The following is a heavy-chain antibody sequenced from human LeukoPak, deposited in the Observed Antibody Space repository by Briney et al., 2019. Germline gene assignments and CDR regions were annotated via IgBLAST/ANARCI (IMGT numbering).Heavy chain of an antibody. J-gene: IGHJ6*03. V-gene: IGHV3-30*02. Sequence: GGSLRLSCAASGFTFSSYGMHRVRQAPGKGLEWVAFIRYDGSNKYYADSVKDRFTISRDNSKNTLYLQMNSLRDEDTAVYYCAKEQESIFGVVIDYYYYYMDVWGKGTTVTVSS. D-gene: IGHD3-3*01. CDR3: AKEQESIFGVVIDYYYYYMDV. CDR2: IRYDGSNK. CDR1: GFTFSSYG.